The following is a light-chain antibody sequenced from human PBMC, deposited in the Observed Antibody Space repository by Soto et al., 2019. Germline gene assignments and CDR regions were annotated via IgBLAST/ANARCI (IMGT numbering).Light chain of an antibody. J-gene: IGKJ2*01. Sequence: DIQMTQSPSSLSASVGDSVTITCQASQAISNFLNWYQQKPGKAPKLLIYGASALEAGVPSRISGSGSGTDFTCTIGSLQPEDIATYYCQQYDSLPYTFGHGTKLEL. V-gene: IGKV1-33*01. CDR1: QAISNF. CDR2: GAS. CDR3: QQYDSLPYT.